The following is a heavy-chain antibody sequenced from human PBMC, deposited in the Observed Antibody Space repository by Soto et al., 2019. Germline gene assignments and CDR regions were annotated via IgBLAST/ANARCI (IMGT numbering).Heavy chain of an antibody. CDR3: ANPRGYCSSTRCPALDAFDI. CDR1: RFTFSSYA. CDR2: ISGSGGST. D-gene: IGHD2-2*01. J-gene: IGHJ3*02. V-gene: IGHV3-23*01. Sequence: PGGSLRLSCAASRFTFSSYAMSWVRQAPGKGLEWVSAISGSGGSTYYTDSVKGRFTISRDNSNNTLYLQMHSLRAEDTAIYYCANPRGYCSSTRCPALDAFDIWGQGTMVTVSS.